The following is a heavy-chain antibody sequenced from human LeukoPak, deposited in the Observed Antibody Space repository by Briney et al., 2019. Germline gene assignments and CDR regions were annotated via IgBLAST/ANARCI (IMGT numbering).Heavy chain of an antibody. CDR1: GFTFSSYW. V-gene: IGHV3-21*01. CDR3: ARDVTVTIGSFYYMDV. CDR2: SSSGSTFI. D-gene: IGHD4-17*01. J-gene: IGHJ6*03. Sequence: GGSLRLSCAASGFTFSSYWMSWVRQAPGTGLEWVSSSSSGSTFISYADSVRGRFTVSRDDAKNSLYLEMNSLRAEDTGVYYCARDVTVTIGSFYYMDVWGTGTTVTVSS.